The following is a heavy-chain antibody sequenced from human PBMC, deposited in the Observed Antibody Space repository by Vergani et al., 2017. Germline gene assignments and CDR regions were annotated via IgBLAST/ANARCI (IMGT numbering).Heavy chain of an antibody. Sequence: QVQLLQWGAGLLKPSETLSLTCAVYGGSFSGYYWSWIRQPPGKGLEWIGEINHSGSTNYNPSLKSRVTISVDTSKNQFSLKLSSVTAADTAVYYCARGRGRYCSSTSCLNWFDPWGQGTLVTVSS. CDR3: ARGRGRYCSSTSCLNWFDP. CDR1: GGSFSGYY. D-gene: IGHD2-2*01. J-gene: IGHJ5*02. CDR2: INHSGST. V-gene: IGHV4-34*01.